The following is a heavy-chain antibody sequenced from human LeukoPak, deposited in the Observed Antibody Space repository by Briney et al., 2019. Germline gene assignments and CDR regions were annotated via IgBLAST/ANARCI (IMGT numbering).Heavy chain of an antibody. CDR3: ARASIFGVAPWDY. D-gene: IGHD3-3*01. J-gene: IGHJ4*02. CDR1: GGSISSYY. Sequence: SETLSLTCTVSGGSISSYYWSWIRQPPGKGLEWIGYIYYSGSTNYNPSLKSRVTISVDTSKNQFPLKLSSVTAADTAVYYCARASIFGVAPWDYWGQGTLVTVSS. V-gene: IGHV4-59*01. CDR2: IYYSGST.